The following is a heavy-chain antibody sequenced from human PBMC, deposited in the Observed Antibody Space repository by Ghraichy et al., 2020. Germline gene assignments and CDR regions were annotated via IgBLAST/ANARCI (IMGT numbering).Heavy chain of an antibody. CDR3: ARDRYCSGGSCYPNWFDP. J-gene: IGHJ5*02. CDR1: GFTFSSYE. D-gene: IGHD2-15*01. Sequence: GGSLRLSCAASGFTFSSYEMNWVRQAPGKGLEWVSYISSSGSTIYYADSVKGRFTISRDNAKNSLYLQMNSLRAEDTAVYYCARDRYCSGGSCYPNWFDPWGQGTLVTVSS. V-gene: IGHV3-48*03. CDR2: ISSSGSTI.